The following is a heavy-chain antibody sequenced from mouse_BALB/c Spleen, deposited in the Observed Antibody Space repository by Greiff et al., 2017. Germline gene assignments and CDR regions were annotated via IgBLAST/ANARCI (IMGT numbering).Heavy chain of an antibody. Sequence: VKLMESGPGLVAPSQSLSITCTVSGFSLTGYGVNWVRQPPGKGLEWLGMIWGDGSTDYNSALKSRLSISKDNSKSQVFLKMNSLQTDDTARYYCAREVYGNYGVNYFDYWGQGTTLTVSS. V-gene: IGHV2-6-7*01. D-gene: IGHD2-1*01. CDR2: IWGDGST. J-gene: IGHJ2*01. CDR1: GFSLTGYG. CDR3: AREVYGNYGVNYFDY.